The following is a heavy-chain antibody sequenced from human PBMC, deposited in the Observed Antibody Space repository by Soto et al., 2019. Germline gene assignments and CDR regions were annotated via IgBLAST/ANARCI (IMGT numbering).Heavy chain of an antibody. CDR3: AKRFFGSGSPPGAFDV. D-gene: IGHD3-10*01. J-gene: IGHJ3*01. CDR1: GFTFSNYA. Sequence: EVQLLESGGGLVQPGGSLRLSCAASGFTFSNYAMSWVRQAPGKGLEWVSFISSSGNGTYYADSVKGRFTISGDNSKNTCYVQMNNLRAEDTAIYYCAKRFFGSGSPPGAFDVWGQGTMVTVSS. CDR2: ISSSGNGT. V-gene: IGHV3-23*01.